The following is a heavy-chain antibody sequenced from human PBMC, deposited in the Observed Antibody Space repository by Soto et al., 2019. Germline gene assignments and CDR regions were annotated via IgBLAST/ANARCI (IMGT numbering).Heavy chain of an antibody. CDR3: AAGEACSSNLHPYFLDF. Sequence: SETLSLTCTVSGGSMRNYFWTWIRQPPGKGLEWIGYIHYSGTTSFFPSYNPSLRSRVTISEDTSKNQFSLKLLSVTTADTAVYFCAAGEACSSNLHPYFLDFWGQGTLVTV. J-gene: IGHJ4*02. D-gene: IGHD6-13*01. CDR1: GGSMRNYF. CDR2: IHYSGTT. V-gene: IGHV4-59*01.